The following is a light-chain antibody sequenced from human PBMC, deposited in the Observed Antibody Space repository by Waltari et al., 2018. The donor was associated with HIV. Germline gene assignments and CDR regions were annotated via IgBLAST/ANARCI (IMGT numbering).Light chain of an antibody. CDR2: AAT. CDR3: QSYDSSLSSYV. J-gene: IGLJ1*01. Sequence: QSVLTQPPSVSGAPGQRVTISCTGSSSNIGAGFDVHWYQQLPGIAPKLLIYAATKRHSGVPDRFSGSKSGTSASLAITGLQAEDEADYYCQSYDSSLSSYVFASGTRVTVL. V-gene: IGLV1-40*01. CDR1: SSNIGAGFD.